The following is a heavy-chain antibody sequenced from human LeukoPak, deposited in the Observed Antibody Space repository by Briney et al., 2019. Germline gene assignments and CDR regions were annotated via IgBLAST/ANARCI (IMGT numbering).Heavy chain of an antibody. Sequence: GRSLRLSCAASGFTFSSYGMHWVRQAPGKGLECVAVISYDGSNKYYADSVKGRFTISRDNSKNTLYLQMNSMSAEDPDVYYRAKGSWFGEFFYYDYGMDVWGQGTTVTVSS. CDR1: GFTFSSYG. J-gene: IGHJ6*02. D-gene: IGHD3-10*01. CDR2: ISYDGSNK. CDR3: AKGSWFGEFFYYDYGMDV. V-gene: IGHV3-30*18.